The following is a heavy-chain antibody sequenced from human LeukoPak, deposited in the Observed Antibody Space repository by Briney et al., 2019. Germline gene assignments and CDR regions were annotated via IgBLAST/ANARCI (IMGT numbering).Heavy chain of an antibody. CDR3: ATVVGRGLVSSGWYRIFDY. CDR1: GYTLTELS. Sequence: ASVKVSCKVSGYTLTELSMHWVRQAPGKGLEWMGGFDPEDGETIYAQKFQGRVTMTEDTSTDTACMELSSLRSEDTAVYYCATVVGRGLVSSGWYRIFDYWGQGTLVTVSS. V-gene: IGHV1-24*01. D-gene: IGHD6-19*01. J-gene: IGHJ4*02. CDR2: FDPEDGET.